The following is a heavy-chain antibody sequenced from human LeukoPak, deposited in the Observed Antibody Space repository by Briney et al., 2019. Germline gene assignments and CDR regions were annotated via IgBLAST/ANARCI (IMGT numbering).Heavy chain of an antibody. CDR1: GDNFSSTRAA. CDR2: TYYRSKWFN. D-gene: IGHD3-9*01. V-gene: IGHV6-1*01. J-gene: IGHJ4*02. CDR3: ARAVADILTGYYFDY. Sequence: SQTLSLTCAISGDNFSSTRAAWHWIRQSPSRGLEWLGRTYYRSKWFNDYALSVKSRITINPDTSKNQFSLKLSSVTAADTAVYYCARAVADILTGYYFDYWGQGTLVTVSS.